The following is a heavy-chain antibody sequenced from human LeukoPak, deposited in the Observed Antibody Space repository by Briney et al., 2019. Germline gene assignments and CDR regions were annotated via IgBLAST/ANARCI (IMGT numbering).Heavy chain of an antibody. CDR3: ARLENRWLQFPPHAFDI. V-gene: IGHV1-18*01. CDR2: ISAYNGNT. Sequence: GASVKVSCKASGYTFTSYGISWVRQAPGQGLEWMGWISAYNGNTNYAQKLQGRVTMTTDTSTSTAYMELRSLRSDDTAVYYCARLENRWLQFPPHAFDIWGQGTMVTVSS. CDR1: GYTFTSYG. J-gene: IGHJ3*02. D-gene: IGHD5-24*01.